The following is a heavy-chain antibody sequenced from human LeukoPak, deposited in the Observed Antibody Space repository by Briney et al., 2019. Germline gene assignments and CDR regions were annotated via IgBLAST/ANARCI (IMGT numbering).Heavy chain of an antibody. CDR2: INHSGST. CDR1: GGSFSGYY. CDR3: AKESDFWSGKMDY. J-gene: IGHJ4*02. Sequence: PSETLSLTCAVYGGSFSGYYWSWIRQPPGKGLEWIGEINHSGSTNYNPSLKSRVTISVDTSKNQFSLKLSSVTAADTAVYYCAKESDFWSGKMDYWGQGTLVTVSS. V-gene: IGHV4-34*01. D-gene: IGHD3-3*01.